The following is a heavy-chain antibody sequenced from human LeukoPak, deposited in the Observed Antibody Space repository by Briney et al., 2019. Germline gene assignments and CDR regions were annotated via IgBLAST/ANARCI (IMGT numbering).Heavy chain of an antibody. J-gene: IGHJ6*02. V-gene: IGHV4-59*12. CDR1: GGSISNYY. CDR2: IFYSGST. D-gene: IGHD6-19*01. Sequence: KPSETLSLTCSVSGGSISNYYWSWIRQSPGKRLEWIGYIFYSGSTNYNPSLKSRVTLSVDTSNNQFSLSLRSVTAADTAVYYCARGRYSSGWRSSGMDVWGQGTTVTVSS. CDR3: ARGRYSSGWRSSGMDV.